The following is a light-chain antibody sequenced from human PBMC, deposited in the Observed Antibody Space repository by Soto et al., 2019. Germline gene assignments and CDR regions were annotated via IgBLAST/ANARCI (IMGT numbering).Light chain of an antibody. J-gene: IGKJ5*01. CDR2: GAS. V-gene: IGKV3-20*01. CDR3: QQYSRSPFT. CDR1: QTVGSGY. Sequence: IALTQSPCTLSLSPGERAIFSCRASQTVGSGYLAWYQQKPGHIPRLLIYGASRRATGIPDRFSGSGSGTDFTLTISRLEPEDFAVYYCQQYSRSPFTFGQGTRLRL.